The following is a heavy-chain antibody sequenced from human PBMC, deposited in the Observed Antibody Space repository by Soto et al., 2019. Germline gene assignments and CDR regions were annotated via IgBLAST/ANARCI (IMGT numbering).Heavy chain of an antibody. CDR2: IIPIFGTP. CDR3: ARGWGYDSNDYYYAY. CDR1: GGTFSRHA. Sequence: QVQLVQSGAEVRKPGSSVKVSCKASGGTFSRHAITWVRQAPGQGLEWMGGIIPIFGTPNHGQKFQGRVTIIAEESTSTVYMELSSLRFEDTAMYYCARGWGYDSNDYYYAYWGQGTLVIVSS. J-gene: IGHJ4*02. D-gene: IGHD3-22*01. V-gene: IGHV1-69*01.